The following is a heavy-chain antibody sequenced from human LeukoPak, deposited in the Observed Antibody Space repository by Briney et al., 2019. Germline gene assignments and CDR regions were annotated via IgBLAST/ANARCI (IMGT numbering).Heavy chain of an antibody. CDR2: IYSSGGT. CDR1: GDSISGHY. D-gene: IGHD3-16*01. Sequence: PSETLSLTCTVSGDSISGHYWNWIRQSPGKGLEWIGSIYSSGGTNFNPSLQSRVTLSVDTSKNQFSLRLTSMTAADTAVYYCARDLGDDIYAHVDSWGQGTLVAVSS. J-gene: IGHJ4*02. V-gene: IGHV4-59*11. CDR3: ARDLGDDIYAHVDS.